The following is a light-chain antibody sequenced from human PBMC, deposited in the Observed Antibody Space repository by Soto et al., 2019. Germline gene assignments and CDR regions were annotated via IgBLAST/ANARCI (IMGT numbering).Light chain of an antibody. V-gene: IGKV1-39*01. Sequence: DIQMTQSPSSLSASVGDRVTITCRASQTISSYLNWYQQKPGKAPKLLIYAASSLQSGVPSRFRGSGSGTDFTLTISSLQTEDFATYYCQQSHSIPYTLGQGTKLEIK. CDR2: AAS. J-gene: IGKJ2*01. CDR3: QQSHSIPYT. CDR1: QTISSY.